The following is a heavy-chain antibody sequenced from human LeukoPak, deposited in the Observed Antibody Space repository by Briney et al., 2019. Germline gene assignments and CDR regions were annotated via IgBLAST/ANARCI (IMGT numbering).Heavy chain of an antibody. CDR1: GGSISNYY. CDR2: INYSGST. V-gene: IGHV4-59*01. D-gene: IGHD6-13*01. CDR3: ASSPPALAYSSSSLSY. J-gene: IGHJ4*02. Sequence: SETLSLTCSVSGGSISNYYWSWIRQPPGKGLEWIGYINYSGSTNYNPSLKSRVTISVDTSKNQFSLKLSSVTAADTAMYYCASSPPALAYSSSSLSYWGQGTLVTVSS.